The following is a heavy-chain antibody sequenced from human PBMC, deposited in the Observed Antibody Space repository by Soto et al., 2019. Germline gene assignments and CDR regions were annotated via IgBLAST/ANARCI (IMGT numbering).Heavy chain of an antibody. D-gene: IGHD3-10*01. V-gene: IGHV4-30-2*01. CDR1: GDSIIRGVYS. J-gene: IGHJ5*02. CDR3: ARVYHGSGSYYNLDWFDP. CDR2: IYHSGST. Sequence: SETLSLTCAVSGDSIIRGVYSWSWIRQPPGKGLEWIGYIYHSGSTYYNPSLKSRVTISVDRSKNQFSLKLSSVTAADTAVYYCARVYHGSGSYYNLDWFDPWGQGTLVTVSS.